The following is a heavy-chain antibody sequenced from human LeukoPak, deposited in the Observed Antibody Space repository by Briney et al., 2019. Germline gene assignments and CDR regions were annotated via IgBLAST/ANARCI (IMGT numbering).Heavy chain of an antibody. D-gene: IGHD3-9*01. CDR1: GGSFSGYY. J-gene: IGHJ4*02. CDR3: ALVRGLRYFDWSPV. V-gene: IGHV4-34*01. CDR2: TNHSGST. Sequence: SETLSLTCAVYGGSFSGYYWSWIRQPPGKGLEWIGETNHSGSTNYNPSLKSRVTISVDTSKNQFSLKLSSVTAADTAVYYCALVRGLRYFDWSPVWGQGTLVTVSS.